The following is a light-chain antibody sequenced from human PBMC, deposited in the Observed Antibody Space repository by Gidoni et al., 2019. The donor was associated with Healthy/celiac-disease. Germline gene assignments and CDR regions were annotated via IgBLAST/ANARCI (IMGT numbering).Light chain of an antibody. Sequence: QSVLTQPPSASVPPGQWVTIPCSGSSSNIGSNTVNWYQQLPGTAPKLLIYRNNQRPSGVPDRFSGSKSGTSASLAISGLQSEDEADYYCAAWDDSLNGRAVFGGGTQLTVL. CDR2: RNN. CDR1: SSNIGSNT. CDR3: AAWDDSLNGRAV. J-gene: IGLJ7*01. V-gene: IGLV1-44*01.